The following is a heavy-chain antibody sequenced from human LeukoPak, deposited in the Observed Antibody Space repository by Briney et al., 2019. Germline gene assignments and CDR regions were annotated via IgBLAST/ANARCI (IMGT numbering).Heavy chain of an antibody. Sequence: ASVKVSCKASGYTFTSYYMHWVRQAPGQGLEWMGIINPSGGSTSYAQKFQGRVTMTRDTSTSTVYMELSSLRSEDTAVYYCAKLGYCIGGGGYPFDYWGQGTLVTVSS. D-gene: IGHD2-15*01. J-gene: IGHJ4*02. CDR3: AKLGYCIGGGGYPFDY. V-gene: IGHV1-46*01. CDR1: GYTFTSYY. CDR2: INPSGGST.